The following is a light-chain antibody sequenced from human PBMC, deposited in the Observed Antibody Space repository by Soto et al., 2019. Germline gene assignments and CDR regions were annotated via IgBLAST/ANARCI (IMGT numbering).Light chain of an antibody. J-gene: IGLJ1*01. CDR2: DVT. V-gene: IGLV2-11*01. CDR3: CPFAGTYTYV. CDR1: RSDVGAYNY. Sequence: QSVLAQPRSVSGSPERSVTISCTGTRSDVGAYNYVSWYQQHPGKAPKIMIYDVTKRPSGVPDRFSGSKSGNTASLTISGLQADDEADYYCCPFAGTYTYVFGTGTKVTVL.